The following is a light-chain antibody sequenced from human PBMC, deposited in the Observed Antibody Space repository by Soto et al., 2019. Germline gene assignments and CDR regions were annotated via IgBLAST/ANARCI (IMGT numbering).Light chain of an antibody. CDR2: AAS. Sequence: DIQLTQYPSFLSASVGDRVTITCRASKGISSYLAWYQQKPGKAPRLLIYAASTLQSGVPSRFSGSGSGTEFTLTISSLQPEDFATYYCQQLNSYPLTFGGGTKVEIK. J-gene: IGKJ4*01. CDR1: KGISSY. V-gene: IGKV1-9*01. CDR3: QQLNSYPLT.